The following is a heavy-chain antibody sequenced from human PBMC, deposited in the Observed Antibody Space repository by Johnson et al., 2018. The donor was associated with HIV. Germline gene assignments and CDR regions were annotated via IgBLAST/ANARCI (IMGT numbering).Heavy chain of an antibody. D-gene: IGHD5-18*01. CDR3: ARVSLAYSYGYDAFDI. CDR2: IYSGGST. V-gene: IGHV3-66*02. J-gene: IGHJ3*02. CDR1: GFTFSSYA. Sequence: VHLVESGGGLVQPGRSLRLSCAASGFTFSSYAMHWVRQAPGKGLEWVSVIYSGGSTYYADSVKGRFTISRDNSKNTLYLQMNSLRAEDTAVYYCARVSLAYSYGYDAFDIWGQGTMVTVSS.